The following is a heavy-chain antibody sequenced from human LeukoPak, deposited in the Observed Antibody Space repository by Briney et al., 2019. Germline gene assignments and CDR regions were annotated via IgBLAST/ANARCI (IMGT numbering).Heavy chain of an antibody. Sequence: PGGSLRLSCAASGITFSTAWMSWFRQAPGKGLEWVGRIKSKIGGATADYAAPVKDRFTISRDDSKNTLYLQMNSLKTEDTAVYYCAPDRAWFDPWGQGTLVTVSS. CDR2: IKSKIGGATA. CDR3: APDRAWFDP. V-gene: IGHV3-15*01. D-gene: IGHD3-10*01. J-gene: IGHJ5*02. CDR1: GITFSTAW.